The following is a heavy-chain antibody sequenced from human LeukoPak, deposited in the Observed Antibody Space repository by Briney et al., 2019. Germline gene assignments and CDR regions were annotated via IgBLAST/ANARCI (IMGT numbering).Heavy chain of an antibody. V-gene: IGHV3-9*03. D-gene: IGHD3-22*01. CDR3: AKDCSTVSYDSRSSYSAFDL. Sequence: TGGALRLFCAVSAFPFHDYAMHWVRQAPGKGLEWVSGLRWDSGSIAYADSVKRRFTNSRDNAKNSLYLQMSSLKPADIALYYCAKDCSTVSYDSRSSYSAFDLWGQGTMVTVSS. J-gene: IGHJ3*01. CDR2: LRWDSGSI. CDR1: AFPFHDYA.